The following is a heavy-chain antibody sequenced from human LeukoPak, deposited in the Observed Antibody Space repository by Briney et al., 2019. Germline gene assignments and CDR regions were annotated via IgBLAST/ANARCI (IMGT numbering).Heavy chain of an antibody. CDR1: GGSFSGYY. V-gene: IGHV4-59*01. Sequence: SETLSLTCAVYGGSFSGYYWSWIRQPPGKGLEWIGYIYYSGSTNYNPSLKSRVTISVDTSKNQFSLKLSSVTAADTAVYYCARDQYYYGSGSYGLDYWGQGTLVTVSS. J-gene: IGHJ4*02. D-gene: IGHD3-10*01. CDR2: IYYSGST. CDR3: ARDQYYYGSGSYGLDY.